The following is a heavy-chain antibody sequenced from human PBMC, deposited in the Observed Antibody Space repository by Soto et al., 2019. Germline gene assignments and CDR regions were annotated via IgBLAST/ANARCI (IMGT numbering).Heavy chain of an antibody. V-gene: IGHV4-39*01. CDR1: GGSISSSSYY. D-gene: IGHD3-22*01. CDR3: ARHLIDYYDSSGSVWLEYFQH. CDR2: IYYSGST. J-gene: IGHJ1*01. Sequence: SETLSLTCTVSGGSISSSSYYWGWIRQPPGKGLEWIGSIYYSGSTYYNPSLKSRVTISVDTSKNQFSLKLSSVTAADTAVYYCARHLIDYYDSSGSVWLEYFQHWGQGTLVTVSS.